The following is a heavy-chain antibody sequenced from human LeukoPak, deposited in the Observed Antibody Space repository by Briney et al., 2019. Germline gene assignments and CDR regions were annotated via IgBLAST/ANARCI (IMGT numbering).Heavy chain of an antibody. Sequence: PGGSLRLSCAPSGFTFSNAWMSWVRQAPGKGLEWVGRIKSKTDGGTTDYAAPVKGRFTISRDDSKNTLYLQMNSLKTEDTAVYYCTTRGYSYGYVDYWGQGTLVTVSS. CDR2: IKSKTDGGTT. CDR1: GFTFSNAW. V-gene: IGHV3-15*01. CDR3: TTRGYSYGYVDY. D-gene: IGHD5-18*01. J-gene: IGHJ4*02.